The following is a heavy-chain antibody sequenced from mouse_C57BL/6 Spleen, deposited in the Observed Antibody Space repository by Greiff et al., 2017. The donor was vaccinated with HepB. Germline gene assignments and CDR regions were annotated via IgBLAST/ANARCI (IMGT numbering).Heavy chain of an antibody. CDR2: ISYDGSN. Sequence: EVKLQESGPGLVKPSQSLSLTCSVTGYSITSGYYWNWIRQFPGNKLEWMGYISYDGSNNYNPSLKNRISITRDTSKNQFFLKLNSVTTEDTATYYCARMMFTPDALYYSAMCYWGQGASVTVSS. CDR1: GYSITSGYY. V-gene: IGHV3-6*01. CDR3: ARMMFTPDALYYSAMCY. J-gene: IGHJ4*01. D-gene: IGHD2-3*01.